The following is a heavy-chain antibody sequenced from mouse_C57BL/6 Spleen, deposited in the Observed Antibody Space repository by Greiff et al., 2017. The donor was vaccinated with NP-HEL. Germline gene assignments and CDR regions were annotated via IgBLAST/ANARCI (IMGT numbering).Heavy chain of an antibody. CDR3: ARGGTTVVDWYFDV. D-gene: IGHD1-1*01. Sequence: EVQLVESGPGLVKPSQSLSLTCSVTGYSITSGYYWNWIRQFPGNKLEWIGYISYDGSNNYNPSLKNRISITRDTSKNQFFLKLNSVTTEDTATYYCARGGTTVVDWYFDVWGTGTTVTVSS. V-gene: IGHV3-6*01. J-gene: IGHJ1*03. CDR1: GYSITSGYY. CDR2: ISYDGSN.